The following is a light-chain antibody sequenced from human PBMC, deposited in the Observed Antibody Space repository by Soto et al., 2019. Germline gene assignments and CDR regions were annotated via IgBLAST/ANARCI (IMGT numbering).Light chain of an antibody. CDR2: EVT. CDR3: ASYAGSNNFV. V-gene: IGLV2-14*01. J-gene: IGLJ1*01. Sequence: QSALTQPASVSGSPGQSVTISCTGPRSDIGDSNFISWYQHSPGKAPRLLIYEVTNRPSGVSKRFSGSKAGNTASLTISGLLDDDEADYFCASYAGSNNFVFGTGTKVTVL. CDR1: RSDIGDSNF.